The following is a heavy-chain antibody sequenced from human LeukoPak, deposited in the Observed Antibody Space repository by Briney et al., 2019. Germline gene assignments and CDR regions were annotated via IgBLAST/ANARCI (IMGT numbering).Heavy chain of an antibody. CDR2: INPNSGGT. CDR1: GGTFSSYA. CDR3: ARVFGYSSGWYYFDY. Sequence: GSSVKVSCKASGGTFSSYAISWVRQAPGQGLEWMGWINPNSGGTNYAQKFQGRVTMTRDTSISTAYMELSRLRSDDTAVYYCARVFGYSSGWYYFDYWGQGTLVTVSS. J-gene: IGHJ4*02. D-gene: IGHD6-19*01. V-gene: IGHV1-2*02.